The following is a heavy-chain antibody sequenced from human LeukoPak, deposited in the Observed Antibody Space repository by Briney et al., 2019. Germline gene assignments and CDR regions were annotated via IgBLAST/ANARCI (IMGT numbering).Heavy chain of an antibody. D-gene: IGHD3-3*01. Sequence: GGPLRLSCAASGVSFSNHYINWLRRTTGKGREWVGRTRNKAESFKTEYAASVKGSFTISRDESKKSLFLHMNSLKTEDTAVYYCARESSIFQVVARSYMDVWGKGTTFTVSS. CDR2: TRNKAESFKT. J-gene: IGHJ6*03. CDR1: GVSFSNHY. V-gene: IGHV3-72*01. CDR3: ARESSIFQVVARSYMDV.